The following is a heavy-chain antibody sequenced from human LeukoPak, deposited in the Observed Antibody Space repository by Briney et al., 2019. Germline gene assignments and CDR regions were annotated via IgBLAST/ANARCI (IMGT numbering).Heavy chain of an antibody. Sequence: GESLKISCKGSGYSFTSYWIGWVRQMPGKGLEWMGIIYPGDSDTRYSPSFQGQVTISADKSISTAYLQWSSLKASDTAMYYCARQNKPGLLRVWFDPWGQGTLVTVSS. CDR3: ARQNKPGLLRVWFDP. V-gene: IGHV5-51*01. D-gene: IGHD2-15*01. J-gene: IGHJ5*02. CDR2: IYPGDSDT. CDR1: GYSFTSYW.